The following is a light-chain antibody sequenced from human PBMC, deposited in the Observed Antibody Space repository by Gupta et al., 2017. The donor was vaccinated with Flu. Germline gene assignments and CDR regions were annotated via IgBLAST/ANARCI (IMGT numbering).Light chain of an antibody. CDR3: STWDDSLTDVYL. J-gene: IGLJ1*01. V-gene: IGLV1-44*01. CDR2: GNY. Sequence: SELTQPPSVSGTPGARLTIYCSGRSTNIGGNTVNGYHQLPGTAPKHLIYGNYQRPSGFPDQFSCSKSGTSSSLAISGLQSEDDGDYYCSTWDDSLTDVYLFGTGTKFSVL. CDR1: STNIGGNT.